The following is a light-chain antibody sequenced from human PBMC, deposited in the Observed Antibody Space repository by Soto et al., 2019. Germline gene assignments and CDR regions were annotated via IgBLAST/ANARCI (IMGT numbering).Light chain of an antibody. CDR3: QHYDSLPIT. CDR1: PSVANF. J-gene: IGKJ5*01. Sequence: IVLTQSPATLSLSPWERATLSCRASPSVANFVAWYQQKPGQAPRLLIYGASSRATGIPDRFSGSGSGTDFTLTISRLEPEDFAVFYCQHYDSLPITFGQGTRLEIK. CDR2: GAS. V-gene: IGKV3-20*01.